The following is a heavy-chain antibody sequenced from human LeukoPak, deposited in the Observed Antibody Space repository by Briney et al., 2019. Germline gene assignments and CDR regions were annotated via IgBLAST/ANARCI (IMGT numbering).Heavy chain of an antibody. Sequence: PGGSLRLSCAASGFTFSSYAMNWVRQAPGKGLEWVSAISGSGGSTYYADSVKGRFTISRDNSKNTLYLQMNSLRAEDTAVYYCAKSLGRSWYYFDYWGQGTLVTVSS. J-gene: IGHJ4*02. V-gene: IGHV3-23*01. CDR3: AKSLGRSWYYFDY. CDR2: ISGSGGST. D-gene: IGHD2-8*01. CDR1: GFTFSSYA.